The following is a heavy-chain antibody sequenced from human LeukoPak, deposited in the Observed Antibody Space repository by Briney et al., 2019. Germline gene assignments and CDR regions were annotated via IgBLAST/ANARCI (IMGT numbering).Heavy chain of an antibody. CDR1: GGPISTYY. V-gene: IGHV4-59*01. CDR2: IYYSGST. J-gene: IGHJ4*02. Sequence: PSETLSLTCTLSGGPISTYYWSWIRQPPGKGLEWIGYIYYSGSTSYNPSLKSRVTISVDTSKNQFSLKLSSVTAADTAVYYCARASRDPATFDYWGQGTLVTVSS. CDR3: ARASRDPATFDY.